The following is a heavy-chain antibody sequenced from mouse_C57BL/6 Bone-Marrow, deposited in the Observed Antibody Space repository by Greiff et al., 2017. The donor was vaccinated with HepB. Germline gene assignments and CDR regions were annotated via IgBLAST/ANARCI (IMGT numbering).Heavy chain of an antibody. V-gene: IGHV1-5*01. J-gene: IGHJ4*01. CDR1: GYTFTSYW. D-gene: IGHD2-3*01. CDR2: IYPGNSDT. Sequence: VQLQQSGTVLARPGASVKMSCKTSGYTFTSYWMHWVKQRPGQGLEWIGAIYPGNSDTSYNQKFKGKAKLTAVTSASTAYMELSSLTNEDSAVYYCTRSRGGYYDFYYAMDYWGQGTSVTVSS. CDR3: TRSRGGYYDFYYAMDY.